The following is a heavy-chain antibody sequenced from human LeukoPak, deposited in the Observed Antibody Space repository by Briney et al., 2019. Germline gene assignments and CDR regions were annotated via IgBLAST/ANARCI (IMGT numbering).Heavy chain of an antibody. Sequence: PGRSLRLSCAASGFTFSSYAMHWVRQAPGKGLEWVAVISYDGSNKYYADSVKGRFTISRDNSKNTLYLQMNSLRAEDTAVYYCASAYYDFWSGLDYWGQGTLVTVSS. D-gene: IGHD3-3*01. CDR2: ISYDGSNK. CDR1: GFTFSSYA. J-gene: IGHJ4*02. CDR3: ASAYYDFWSGLDY. V-gene: IGHV3-30*04.